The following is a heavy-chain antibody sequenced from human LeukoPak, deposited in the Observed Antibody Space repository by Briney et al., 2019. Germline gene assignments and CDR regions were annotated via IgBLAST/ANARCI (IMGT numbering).Heavy chain of an antibody. Sequence: SETLSLTCTVPGGSISTYYWNWIRQPPGKGLEWIGYIYYTGSTNHNPSLRNRVTISVDTSMNQFSLKLSSVTAADTAVYYCTRDGVKTPGTGSFDYWGQGTLVTVSS. CDR1: GGSISTYY. J-gene: IGHJ4*02. CDR2: IYYTGST. V-gene: IGHV4-59*01. D-gene: IGHD3-10*01. CDR3: TRDGVKTPGTGSFDY.